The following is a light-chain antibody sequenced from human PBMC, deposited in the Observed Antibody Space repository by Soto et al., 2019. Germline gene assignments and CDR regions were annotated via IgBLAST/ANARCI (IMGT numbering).Light chain of an antibody. CDR2: EVS. J-gene: IGLJ3*02. Sequence: QSALTQPASVSASPGQSITISCTGTSTDVGNSKYVSWCQHHPGKAPKLIVYEVSNRPSGVSNRFSGSKSGSTASLTISGLQAEDEADYYCISYTTSSTWVFGGGTKLTVL. CDR3: ISYTTSSTWV. CDR1: STDVGNSKY. V-gene: IGLV2-14*01.